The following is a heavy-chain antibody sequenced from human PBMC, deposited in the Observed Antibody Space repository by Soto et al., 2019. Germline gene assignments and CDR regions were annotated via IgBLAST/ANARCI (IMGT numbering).Heavy chain of an antibody. CDR3: ARDPPAAQDYYYGMDV. Sequence: ASVKVSCKASGYTLTSYAMHWVRQAPGQRLEWMGWINAGNGNTKYSQKFQGRVTITRDTSASTAYMELSSLRSEDTAVYYCARDPPAAQDYYYGMDVWGQGTTVTVSS. D-gene: IGHD2-15*01. J-gene: IGHJ6*02. V-gene: IGHV1-3*01. CDR2: INAGNGNT. CDR1: GYTLTSYA.